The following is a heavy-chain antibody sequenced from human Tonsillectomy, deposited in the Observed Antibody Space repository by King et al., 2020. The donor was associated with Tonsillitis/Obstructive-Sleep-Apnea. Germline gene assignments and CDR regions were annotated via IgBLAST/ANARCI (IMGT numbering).Heavy chain of an antibody. CDR3: ANEVVDSGYSYGPPGY. Sequence: VQLVESGGGLVQPGGSLRLSCAASGFSFSSYAMSWVRQAPGKGLEWVSGVSPSGGSRYYADSVKGRFTISRDNSKNTLYLQMNSLRADDTAVYYCANEVVDSGYSYGPPGYWGQGTLVTVSS. V-gene: IGHV3-23*04. D-gene: IGHD5-18*01. CDR2: VSPSGGSR. CDR1: GFSFSSYA. J-gene: IGHJ4*02.